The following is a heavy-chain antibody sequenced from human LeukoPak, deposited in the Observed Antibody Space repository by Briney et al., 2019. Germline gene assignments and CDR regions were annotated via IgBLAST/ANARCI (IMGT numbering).Heavy chain of an antibody. V-gene: IGHV4-39*01. J-gene: IGHJ6*03. Sequence: SETLSLTCTVSGGSISSSSYYWGWIRQPPGKGLEWIGNIYYSGSTYYNPSLKSRVTISVDTSNNQFSLKLSAVTAADTAVYYCASVRRGFGESSKYYSYYYMHVWGNGTTVTIAS. CDR1: GGSISSSSYY. D-gene: IGHD3-10*01. CDR3: ASVRRGFGESSKYYSYYYMHV. CDR2: IYYSGST.